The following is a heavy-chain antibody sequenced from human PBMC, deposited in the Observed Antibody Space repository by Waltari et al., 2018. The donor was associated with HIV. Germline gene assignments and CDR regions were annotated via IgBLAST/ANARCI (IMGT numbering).Heavy chain of an antibody. D-gene: IGHD1-26*01. Sequence: QLQLQESGPGLVQPSETLYLTCTVSGGSVSSSSYFWGWIRQPPGKGLEWVGRIYYTGRAYYNPSLKSRVTISVDTSKNQFSLKVTSVTAADTAVYYCARHALRVGAAYWNFDLWGRGTLVTVSS. CDR2: IYYTGRA. CDR3: ARHALRVGAAYWNFDL. CDR1: GGSVSSSSYF. V-gene: IGHV4-39*01. J-gene: IGHJ2*01.